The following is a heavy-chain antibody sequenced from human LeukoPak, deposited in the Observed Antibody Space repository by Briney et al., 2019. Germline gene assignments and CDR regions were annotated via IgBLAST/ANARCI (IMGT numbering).Heavy chain of an antibody. J-gene: IGHJ3*02. Sequence: GGSLRLSCAASGFTFSSYEMNWVRQGPGKGLEWVSAISGSGGSTYYADSVKGRFTISRDNSKNTLYLQMNSLRAEDTAVYYCAKAFGSRWELLTLDAFDIWGQGTMVTVSS. V-gene: IGHV3-23*01. CDR1: GFTFSSYE. D-gene: IGHD1-26*01. CDR3: AKAFGSRWELLTLDAFDI. CDR2: ISGSGGST.